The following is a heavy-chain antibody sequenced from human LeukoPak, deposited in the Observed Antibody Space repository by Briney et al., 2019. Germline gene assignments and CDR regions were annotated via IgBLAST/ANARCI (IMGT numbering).Heavy chain of an antibody. V-gene: IGHV3-7*01. J-gene: IGHJ6*03. CDR3: ARDSLDPYGDYPYYMDV. CDR2: IKQDGSEK. Sequence: GGSLRLSCAASGFTFSSYWMSWVRQAPGKGLEWVANIKQDGSEKYYVDSVKGRFTISRDNAKNSLYLQMNSLRAEDTAVYYCARDSLDPYGDYPYYMDVWGKGTTVTVSS. CDR1: GFTFSSYW. D-gene: IGHD4-17*01.